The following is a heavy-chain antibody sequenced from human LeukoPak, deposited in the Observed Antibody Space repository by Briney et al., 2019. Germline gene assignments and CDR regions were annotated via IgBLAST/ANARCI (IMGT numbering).Heavy chain of an antibody. CDR1: GFTFSSNY. Sequence: PGGSLRLSCAASGFTFSSNYMSWVRQAPGKGLEWVSVIYSGGSTYYADSVKGRFTISRDNSKNTLYLQMNSLRAEDTAVYYCARRSRRLGDAFDIWGQGTMVTVSS. D-gene: IGHD3-10*01. V-gene: IGHV3-53*01. J-gene: IGHJ3*02. CDR3: ARRSRRLGDAFDI. CDR2: IYSGGST.